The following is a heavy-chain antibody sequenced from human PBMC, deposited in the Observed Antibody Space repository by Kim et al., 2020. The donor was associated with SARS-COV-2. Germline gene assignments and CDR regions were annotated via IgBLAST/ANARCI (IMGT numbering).Heavy chain of an antibody. J-gene: IGHJ5*02. CDR3: ARVRDSSGSGFDP. D-gene: IGHD3-22*01. Sequence: YSPSLTSRVTSSLDTSKYQFSLSLNSVTAADAAIYFCARVRDSSGSGFDPWGQGILVTVSS. V-gene: IGHV4-39*07.